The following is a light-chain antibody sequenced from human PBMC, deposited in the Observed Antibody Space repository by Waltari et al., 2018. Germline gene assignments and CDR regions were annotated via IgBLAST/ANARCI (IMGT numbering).Light chain of an antibody. CDR3: CSYAGSSTWV. Sequence: QSALTQPASVSGSPGQSITISCTGPSSDVGIYNFVSWYQQHPGKAPKLMIYEVSKRPSGVSNRFSGSKSGNTASLTISGLQAEDEADYYCCSYAGSSTWVFGGGTRLTVL. CDR2: EVS. V-gene: IGLV2-23*02. J-gene: IGLJ3*02. CDR1: SSDVGIYNF.